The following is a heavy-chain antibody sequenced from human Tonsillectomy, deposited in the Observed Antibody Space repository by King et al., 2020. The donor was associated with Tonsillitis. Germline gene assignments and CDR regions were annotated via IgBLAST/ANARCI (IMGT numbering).Heavy chain of an antibody. CDR2: ISYDGSKK. J-gene: IGHJ4*02. V-gene: IGHV3-30*04. CDR3: ARQFLHLDY. Sequence: VQLVESWGGVVQPGRSLRLSCAASGFTFESYTMNWVRQAPGKGLEWVALISYDGSKKYYADFVQGRFTISRDNSRNTLFLQMNSLRREDTAVYYCARQFLHLDYWGQGTLVTVSS. CDR1: GFTFESYT.